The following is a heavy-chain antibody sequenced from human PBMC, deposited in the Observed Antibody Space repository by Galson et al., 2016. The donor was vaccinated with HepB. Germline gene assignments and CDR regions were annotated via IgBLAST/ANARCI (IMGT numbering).Heavy chain of an antibody. CDR2: ISNSGGRT. CDR1: GFTLRSYA. V-gene: IGHV3-23*01. D-gene: IGHD3-22*01. CDR3: AKDPNYYDSSGYIWGAFDI. Sequence: SLRLSCAASGFTLRSYAMTWVRQAPGKGLEWVSEISNSGGRTYYADSVKGRFTISRDNSKNTLSLQMNSLRAEDTAVYYCAKDPNYYDSSGYIWGAFDIWGQGTMVTVSS. J-gene: IGHJ3*02.